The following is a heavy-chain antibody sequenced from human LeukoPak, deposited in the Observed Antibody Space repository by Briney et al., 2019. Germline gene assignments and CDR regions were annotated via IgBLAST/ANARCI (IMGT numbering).Heavy chain of an antibody. CDR1: GYSSTINA. D-gene: IGHD6-25*01. J-gene: IGHJ4*02. Sequence: GESLKLSCKASGYSSTINAVGWVRQMPGKGLEWMGNIYPGDSDTRTSPSFQGQVTISADKSISTAYLQWSSLKASDTAMYSCARPSSSGYFDYWGQGTLVTVSS. V-gene: IGHV5-51*01. CDR2: IYPGDSDT. CDR3: ARPSSSGYFDY.